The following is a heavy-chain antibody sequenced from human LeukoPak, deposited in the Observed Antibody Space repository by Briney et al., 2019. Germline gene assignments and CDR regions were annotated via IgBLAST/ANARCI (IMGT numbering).Heavy chain of an antibody. J-gene: IGHJ4*02. CDR3: ARDFPEQPPRY. Sequence: GGALRLSCAASGFTFSSYWMHWVRQAPGKGLVWVSRINSDGSSTSYAASVKGRFTTSRDNAKNTLYLQTNSLRAEDTAVYYCARDFPEQPPRYWGQGTLVTVSS. D-gene: IGHD1-14*01. CDR1: GFTFSSYW. V-gene: IGHV3-74*01. CDR2: INSDGSST.